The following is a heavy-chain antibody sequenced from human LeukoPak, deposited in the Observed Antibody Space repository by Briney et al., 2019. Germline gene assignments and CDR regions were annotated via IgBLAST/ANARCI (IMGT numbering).Heavy chain of an antibody. V-gene: IGHV3-7*03. CDR2: ISPDGSEK. CDR3: ARANRYSYGHYFDY. J-gene: IGHJ4*02. D-gene: IGHD5-18*01. CDR1: GFRFGSDW. Sequence: GGSLRLSCAVSGFRFGSDWMSWVRQAPGKGLEWVATISPDGSEKFYVDSVKGRFTISRDNAKNSLYLQMNSLRAEDTALYYCARANRYSYGHYFDYWGQGTLVTVSS.